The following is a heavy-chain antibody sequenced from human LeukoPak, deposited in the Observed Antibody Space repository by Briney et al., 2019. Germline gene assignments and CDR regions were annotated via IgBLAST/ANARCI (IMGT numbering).Heavy chain of an antibody. J-gene: IGHJ4*02. V-gene: IGHV1-58*01. CDR3: AAVGSFDY. D-gene: IGHD3-10*01. Sequence: SVKVSCTASGFTFTRSAVQWVRPARGQRLEWIGWIVVGSGNTNYTQKFQERVTITRDMSTSTAYMELSRLRSEDTAVYYCAAVGSFDYWGQGTLVTVSS. CDR1: GFTFTRSA. CDR2: IVVGSGNT.